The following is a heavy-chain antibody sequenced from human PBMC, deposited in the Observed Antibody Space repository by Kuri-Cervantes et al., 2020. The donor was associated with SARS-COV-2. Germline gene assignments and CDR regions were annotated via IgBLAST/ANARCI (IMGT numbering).Heavy chain of an antibody. CDR3: AKAGGYSGYLYYFDY. V-gene: IGHV3-23*01. J-gene: IGHJ4*02. D-gene: IGHD5-12*01. CDR2: ISGSGGST. Sequence: GGFLRLSCAASGFTFSSYAMSWVRQAPGKGLEWVSAISGSGGSTYYADSVKSRFTISRDNSKNTLYLQMNSLRAEATAVYYCAKAGGYSGYLYYFDYWGQGTLVTVSS. CDR1: GFTFSSYA.